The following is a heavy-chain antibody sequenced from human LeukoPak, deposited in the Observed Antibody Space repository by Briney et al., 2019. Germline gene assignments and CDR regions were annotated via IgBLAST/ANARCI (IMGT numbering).Heavy chain of an antibody. J-gene: IGHJ5*02. Sequence: ASVKVSCKASGYTFTGYYTRWVRQAPGQGLEWMGWINPNSGGTNYAQKFQGRVTMTRDTSISTAYMELSRLRSDDTAVYYCARGGYYDFWSGYQVPDWFDPWGQGTLVTVSS. CDR2: INPNSGGT. CDR1: GYTFTGYY. CDR3: ARGGYYDFWSGYQVPDWFDP. V-gene: IGHV1-2*02. D-gene: IGHD3-3*01.